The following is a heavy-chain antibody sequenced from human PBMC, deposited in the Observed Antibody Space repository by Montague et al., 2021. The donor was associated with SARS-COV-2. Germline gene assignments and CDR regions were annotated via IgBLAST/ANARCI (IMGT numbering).Heavy chain of an antibody. Sequence: SETLSLTCSVSGGSINNYYWGWVRQSPGKGLEWIGYIYYSGSVTTSYXXXLKSRVSISVDTSENQFSLKLTSVTAADTAVYYCARRGGGDVFARFMYWYFDVWSRGSLVTVSS. D-gene: IGHD2-21*01. CDR1: GGSINNYY. CDR3: ARRGGGDVFARFMYWYFDV. V-gene: IGHV4-59*13. CDR2: IYYSGSVTT. J-gene: IGHJ2*01.